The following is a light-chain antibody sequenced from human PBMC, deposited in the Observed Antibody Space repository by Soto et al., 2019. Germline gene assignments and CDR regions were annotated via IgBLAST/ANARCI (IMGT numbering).Light chain of an antibody. CDR3: QKYNSAPLT. J-gene: IGKJ3*01. Sequence: DIQVTQSPSSLSASVGDRVAITCRASQGISNSLAWYQQRPGKAPKLLIYAASILQSGVPSRFTGSGSGTDFTLTISGLQPEDVATYYCQKYNSAPLTFGPGTKLDLK. V-gene: IGKV1-27*01. CDR1: QGISNS. CDR2: AAS.